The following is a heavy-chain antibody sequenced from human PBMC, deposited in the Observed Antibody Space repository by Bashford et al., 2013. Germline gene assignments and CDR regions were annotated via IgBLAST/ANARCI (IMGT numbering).Heavy chain of an antibody. CDR3: AKRVVLTSYRYFDV. CDR2: ISNIAGGST. V-gene: IGHV3-23*01. J-gene: IGHJ2*01. CDR1: GFTFSSYA. Sequence: GSLRLSCAASGFTFSSYAMSWVRQAPGKGLEWVSAISNIAGGSTYYADSVKGRFTISRDNSRNTLYLEMNSLRAEDTAVYYCAKRVVLTSYRYFDVWGRGT. D-gene: IGHD2-8*02.